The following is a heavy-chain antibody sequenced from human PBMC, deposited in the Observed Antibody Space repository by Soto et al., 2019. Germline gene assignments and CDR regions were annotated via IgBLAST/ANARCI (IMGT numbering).Heavy chain of an antibody. CDR3: ARKRDILTGYSY. Sequence: SETLSLTCTVSGGSISSGGYYWSWIRQHPGKGLEWIGYIYYSGSTYYNPSLKSRVTISVDTSKNQFSLKLSSVTAADTAVYYCARKRDILTGYSYWGQGTLVTVSS. CDR2: IYYSGST. CDR1: GGSISSGGYY. D-gene: IGHD3-9*01. V-gene: IGHV4-31*03. J-gene: IGHJ4*02.